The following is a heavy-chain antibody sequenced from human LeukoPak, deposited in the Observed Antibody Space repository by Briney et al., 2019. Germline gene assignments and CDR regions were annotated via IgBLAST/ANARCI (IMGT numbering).Heavy chain of an antibody. CDR2: INPSGGST. D-gene: IGHD3-22*01. CDR3: ARAYYHDSSDYYFPLDY. V-gene: IGHV1-46*01. J-gene: IGHJ4*02. Sequence: ASVKVSCKASGYTFTSYDINWVRRAPGQGLEWMGIINPSGGSTTYAQKFQGRVTMTRDTSTSTVYMELSSLRSEDTAVYYCARAYYHDSSDYYFPLDYWGQGTLVTVSS. CDR1: GYTFTSYD.